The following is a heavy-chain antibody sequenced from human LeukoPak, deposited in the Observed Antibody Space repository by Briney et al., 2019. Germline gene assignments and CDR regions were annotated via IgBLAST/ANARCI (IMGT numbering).Heavy chain of an antibody. CDR3: ARQGPEWQLLFGFFDL. J-gene: IGHJ2*01. CDR1: GFNFSHNA. CDR2: ISLDGRVP. V-gene: IGHV3-30*15. Sequence: PGGSLRLSCAASGFNFSHNAMHWVRQAPGKGLEWVAVISLDGRVPHSADSVKGRFTISRDNSKSTLYLQVSSLRPEDTAVYYCARQGPEWQLLFGFFDLWGRGTLVTVSS. D-gene: IGHD1-26*01.